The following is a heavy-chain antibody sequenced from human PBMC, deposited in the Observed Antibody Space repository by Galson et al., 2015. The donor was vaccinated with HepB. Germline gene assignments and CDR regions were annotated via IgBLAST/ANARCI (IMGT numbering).Heavy chain of an antibody. Sequence: SVKVSCKVSGYTLTELSMHWVRQAPGKGLEWMGGFDPEDGETIYAQKFQGRVTMTEDTSTDTAYMELSSLGSEDTAVYYCARGANSGSSVPLIPWGQGTLVTVSS. CDR2: FDPEDGET. CDR1: GYTLTELS. J-gene: IGHJ5*02. CDR3: ARGANSGSSVPLIP. D-gene: IGHD1-26*01. V-gene: IGHV1-24*01.